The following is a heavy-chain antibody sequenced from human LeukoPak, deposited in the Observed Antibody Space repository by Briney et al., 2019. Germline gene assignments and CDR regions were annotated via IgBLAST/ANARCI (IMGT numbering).Heavy chain of an antibody. V-gene: IGHV3-7*01. CDR2: MKQDGSEK. CDR3: ALRLVVAAPYYFDY. J-gene: IGHJ4*02. CDR1: GFTFSSYW. D-gene: IGHD2-15*01. Sequence: PGGSLRLSCAASGFTFSSYWMSWVRQAPGKGLEGVANMKQDGSEKYYVDSVKGRFTTSRDNAKNSLYLQMNSLRAEDTAVYYCALRLVVAAPYYFDYWGQGTLVTVSS.